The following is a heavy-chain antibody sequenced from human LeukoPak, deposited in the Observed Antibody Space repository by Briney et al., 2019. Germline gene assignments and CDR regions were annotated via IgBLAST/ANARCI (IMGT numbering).Heavy chain of an antibody. D-gene: IGHD1-1*01. CDR2: FYRDGGT. Sequence: GGSLRLSCAASGFSVTAKYMTWVRQAPGKGLEWFSVFYRDGGTLYADSVKGRFTISRDNSKNTVYFQMNSLRPEDTAIYYCVTETWNDWGQGTLVTVSS. J-gene: IGHJ1*01. CDR1: GFSVTAKY. V-gene: IGHV3-53*01. CDR3: VTETWND.